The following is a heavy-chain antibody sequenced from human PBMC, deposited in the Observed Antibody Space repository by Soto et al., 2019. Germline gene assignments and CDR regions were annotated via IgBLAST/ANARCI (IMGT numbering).Heavy chain of an antibody. Sequence: ASVKVSCKTSGYNFTEDYLHWVRQAPGQGLEWMGWINPHNGNTNYAQKFLGRVSMTRDTSTSTAYMELLGLTSDDTATYYCARAVDCGHDCYSYGMDVWGQGTTVTVSS. CDR2: INPHNGNT. V-gene: IGHV1-2*02. CDR3: ARAVDCGHDCYSYGMDV. D-gene: IGHD3-9*01. J-gene: IGHJ6*02. CDR1: GYNFTEDY.